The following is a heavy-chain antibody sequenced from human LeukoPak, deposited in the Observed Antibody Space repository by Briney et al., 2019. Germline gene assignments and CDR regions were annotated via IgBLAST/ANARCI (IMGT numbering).Heavy chain of an antibody. V-gene: IGHV4-59*01. D-gene: IGHD6-19*01. Sequence: SETLSLTCTVSGGSISSYYRSWIRQPPGKGLEWIGYIYYSGSTNYNPSLKSRVTISVDTSKNQFSLKLSSVTAADTAVYYCARESISSGWIDFDYWGQGTLVTVSS. CDR3: ARESISSGWIDFDY. CDR1: GGSISSYY. J-gene: IGHJ4*02. CDR2: IYYSGST.